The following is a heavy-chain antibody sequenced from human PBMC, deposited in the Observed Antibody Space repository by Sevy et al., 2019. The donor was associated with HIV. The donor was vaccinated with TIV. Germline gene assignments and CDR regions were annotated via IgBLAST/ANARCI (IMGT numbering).Heavy chain of an antibody. J-gene: IGHJ4*02. V-gene: IGHV3-21*01. D-gene: IGHD2-8*01. CDR3: ARVPSVGEDARYDFDY. CDR2: ISSDCGYI. CDR1: GFTFSSYT. Sequence: GGSLRLSCAASGFTFSSYTLNWVRQAPGKGLEWVSSISSDCGYIYKADSVKGRFTISRDNAKNSLYLQMNCLRAEDTADYYCARVPSVGEDARYDFDYWGQGTLVTVSS.